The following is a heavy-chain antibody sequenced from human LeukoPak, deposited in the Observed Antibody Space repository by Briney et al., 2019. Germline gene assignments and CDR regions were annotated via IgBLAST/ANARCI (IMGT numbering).Heavy chain of an antibody. V-gene: IGHV4-38-2*02. CDR1: GYSISSGYY. CDR3: ARRATYYYDSSGLGFDY. CDR2: IYHSGST. Sequence: SETLSLTCTVSGYSISSGYYWGWIRQPPGKGLEWIGSIYHSGSTYYNPSLKSRVTISVDTSKNQISLKLSSVTAADTAVYYCARRATYYYDSSGLGFDYWGQGTLVTVSS. D-gene: IGHD3-22*01. J-gene: IGHJ4*02.